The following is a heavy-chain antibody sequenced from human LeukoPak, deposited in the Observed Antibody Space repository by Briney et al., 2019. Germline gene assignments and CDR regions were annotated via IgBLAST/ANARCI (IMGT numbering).Heavy chain of an antibody. J-gene: IGHJ3*02. CDR1: GFTVSSNY. D-gene: IGHD1-26*01. CDR2: IYSGGST. CDR3: ARDLTYSGSLSGAFDI. Sequence: PGGSLRLSCAASGFTVSSNYMSWVRQAPGKGLEWVSVIYSGGSTYYADSVKGRFTISRDNSKNTLYLQMNSLRAEDTAVYFCARDLTYSGSLSGAFDIWGQGTMVTVSS. V-gene: IGHV3-66*01.